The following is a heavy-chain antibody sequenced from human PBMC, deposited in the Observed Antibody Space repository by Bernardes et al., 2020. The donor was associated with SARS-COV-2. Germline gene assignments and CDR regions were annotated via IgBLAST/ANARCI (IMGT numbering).Heavy chain of an antibody. CDR1: GFTFSSYW. CDR3: ARTSYDFWSGYYAYYFDY. D-gene: IGHD3-3*01. Sequence: GGSLRLSCAASGFTFSSYWMHWVRQAPGKGLVWVSRINSDGSSTSYADSVKGRFTISRDNAKNTLYLQMNSLRAEDTAVYYCARTSYDFWSGYYAYYFDYWGQGTLVTVSS. J-gene: IGHJ4*02. V-gene: IGHV3-74*01. CDR2: INSDGSST.